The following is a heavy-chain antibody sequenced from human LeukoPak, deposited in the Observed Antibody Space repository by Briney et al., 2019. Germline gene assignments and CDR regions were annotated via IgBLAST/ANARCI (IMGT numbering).Heavy chain of an antibody. CDR3: ARVASAVYSDY. Sequence: ASVKVSCRASGYTFTGYYIHWVRQAPGQALEWMGWINPDSGGTNYAQIFQGSVTMTRDTSISTAYMELNRLRSDDTAVYYCARVASAVYSDYWGQGTLVTVSS. CDR2: INPDSGGT. V-gene: IGHV1-2*02. CDR1: GYTFTGYY. J-gene: IGHJ4*02.